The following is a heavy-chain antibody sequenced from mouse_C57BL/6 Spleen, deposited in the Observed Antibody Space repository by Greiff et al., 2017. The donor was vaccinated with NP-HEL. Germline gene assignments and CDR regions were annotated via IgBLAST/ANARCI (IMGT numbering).Heavy chain of an antibody. Sequence: EVKLMESGGDLVKPGGSLKLSCAASGFTFSSYGMSWVRQTPDQRLEWVATISSGGSYTYYPDSVKGRFTISRDNAKNTLYLQMSSLKSEDTAMYYCLYSTLAYWGQGTLVTVSA. V-gene: IGHV5-6*01. CDR3: LYSTLAY. CDR2: ISSGGSYT. D-gene: IGHD2-5*01. CDR1: GFTFSSYG. J-gene: IGHJ3*01.